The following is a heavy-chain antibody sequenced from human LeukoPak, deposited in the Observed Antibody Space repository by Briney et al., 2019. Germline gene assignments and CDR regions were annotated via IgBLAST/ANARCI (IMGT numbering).Heavy chain of an antibody. Sequence: GASVKVSCKASGYTFTGYYMHWVRQAPGQGLEWMGGIIPIFGTANYAQKFQGRVTITADESTSTAYMELSSLRSEDTAVYYCARASLNSSGFKSGFDYWGQGTLVTVSS. CDR1: GYTFTGYY. J-gene: IGHJ4*02. D-gene: IGHD3-22*01. CDR3: ARASLNSSGFKSGFDY. V-gene: IGHV1-69*13. CDR2: IIPIFGTA.